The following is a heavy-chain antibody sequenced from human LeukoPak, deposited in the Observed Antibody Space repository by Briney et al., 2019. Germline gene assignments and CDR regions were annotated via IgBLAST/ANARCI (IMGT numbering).Heavy chain of an antibody. Sequence: GGSLRLSCAASGFTFSSYSMNWVRQAPGKGLVWVSSISSSSSYIYYADSVKGRFTISRDNAKNSLYLQMNSLRAEDTAVYYCARDLATYSNFRYFDYWGQGTLVTVSS. J-gene: IGHJ4*02. CDR2: ISSSSSYI. CDR1: GFTFSSYS. D-gene: IGHD4-11*01. V-gene: IGHV3-21*01. CDR3: ARDLATYSNFRYFDY.